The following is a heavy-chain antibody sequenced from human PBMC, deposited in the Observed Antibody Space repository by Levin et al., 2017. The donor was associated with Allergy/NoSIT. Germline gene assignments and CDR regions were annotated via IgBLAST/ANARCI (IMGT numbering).Heavy chain of an antibody. Sequence: GESLKISCAASGFTFSSYWMHWVRQVPGKGLVWVSRINSDGSSTSYADAVRGRFTISRDNAKNTLYLQMNSLRAEDTAVYSCARDLADWGQGTLVTVSS. J-gene: IGHJ4*02. D-gene: IGHD6-13*01. CDR2: INSDGSST. V-gene: IGHV3-74*01. CDR3: ARDLAD. CDR1: GFTFSSYW.